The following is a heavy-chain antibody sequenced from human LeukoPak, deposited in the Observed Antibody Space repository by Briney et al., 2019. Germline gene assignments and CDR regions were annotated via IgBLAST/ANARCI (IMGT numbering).Heavy chain of an antibody. V-gene: IGHV4-39*07. J-gene: IGHJ6*02. CDR3: AREAGRRIAAAGKGYYGMDV. CDR1: GGSISSNSYY. D-gene: IGHD6-13*01. Sequence: PSETLSLTCTVSGGSISSNSYYWGWIRQPPGKGLEWIGSIYYSGSTYYNPSLKSRVTISVDTSKTQFSLKLSSVTAADTAVYYCAREAGRRIAAAGKGYYGMDVWGQGTLVTVSS. CDR2: IYYSGST.